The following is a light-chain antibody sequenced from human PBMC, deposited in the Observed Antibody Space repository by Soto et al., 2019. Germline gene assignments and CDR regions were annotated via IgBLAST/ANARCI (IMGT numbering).Light chain of an antibody. CDR2: GSN. V-gene: IGLV1-44*01. CDR1: SSNIGSNT. Sequence: QSVLTPPPSASGTPGQRVPISCSGSSSNIGSNTVNWYQPLPGTAPKLLIYGSNQRPSGVRGRFSGSKSGTSPSLAISGLQSDDAADYHCAAWDDSLTGPVFGGGTKLTVL. J-gene: IGLJ2*01. CDR3: AAWDDSLTGPV.